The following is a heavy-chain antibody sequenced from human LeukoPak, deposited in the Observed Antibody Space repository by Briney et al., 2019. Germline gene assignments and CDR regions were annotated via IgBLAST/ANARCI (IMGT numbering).Heavy chain of an antibody. CDR1: GGPISSSSYY. CDR2: IYHSGST. CDR3: ARGVARSSKFHFSYYFDY. J-gene: IGHJ4*02. Sequence: SETLSLTCTVSGGPISSSSYYWGWTRQPPGKGLEWIGSIYHSGSTYYNPSLKSRVTISVDTSKNQFSLKLSSVTAADTAVYYCARGVARSSKFHFSYYFDYWGQGTLVTVSS. V-gene: IGHV4-39*07. D-gene: IGHD6-6*01.